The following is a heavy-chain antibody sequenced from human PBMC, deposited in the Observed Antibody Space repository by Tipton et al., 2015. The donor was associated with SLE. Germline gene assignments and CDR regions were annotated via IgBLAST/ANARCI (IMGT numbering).Heavy chain of an antibody. Sequence: QLVQSGAEVKKPGASVKVSCKASGYTFTTFGISWVRQAPGQGLEWMGWISAYNGKTKYAQKLQGRVTMTTDTSTSTAYMELRSLRFDDTAVYYCARDGDIVVVGSATLFDYWGQGTLVTVSS. CDR2: ISAYNGKT. CDR3: ARDGDIVVVGSATLFDY. V-gene: IGHV1-18*01. D-gene: IGHD2-15*01. J-gene: IGHJ4*02. CDR1: GYTFTTFG.